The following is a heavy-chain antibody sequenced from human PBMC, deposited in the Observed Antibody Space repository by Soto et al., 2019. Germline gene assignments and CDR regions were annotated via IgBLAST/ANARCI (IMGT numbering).Heavy chain of an antibody. CDR2: IIPIFGTA. V-gene: IGHV1-69*01. J-gene: IGHJ6*02. CDR3: AIPYCSSTSCSTRRDYYYGMDV. D-gene: IGHD2-2*02. CDR1: GGTFSSYA. Sequence: QVQLVQSGAEVKKPGSSVKVSCKASGGTFSSYAISWVRQAPGQGLEWMGGIIPIFGTANYAQKFQGRVTITADESTSTAYMELSSLRSEDTAVYYCAIPYCSSTSCSTRRDYYYGMDVCGQGTTVTVSS.